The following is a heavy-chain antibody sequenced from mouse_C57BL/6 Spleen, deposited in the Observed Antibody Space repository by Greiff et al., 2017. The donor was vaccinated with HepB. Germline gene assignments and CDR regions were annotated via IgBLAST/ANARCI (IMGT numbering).Heavy chain of an antibody. CDR1: GYTFTSYW. D-gene: IGHD1-1*01. CDR3: ARRGGSSHWYFDV. CDR2: IYPGSGST. V-gene: IGHV1-55*01. Sequence: QVQLQQPGAELVKPGASVKMSCKASGYTFTSYWITWVKQRPGQGLEWIGDIYPGSGSTNYNQKFKGKATLTVDTSSSTAYMQLSSLTSEDSAVYYCARRGGSSHWYFDVWGTGTTVTVSS. J-gene: IGHJ1*03.